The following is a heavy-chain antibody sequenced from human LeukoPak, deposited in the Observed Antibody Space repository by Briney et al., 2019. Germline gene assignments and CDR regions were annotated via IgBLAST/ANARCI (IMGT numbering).Heavy chain of an antibody. CDR1: AYSFTGHY. D-gene: IGHD7-27*01. J-gene: IGHJ2*01. Sequence: ASVKVSCKAPAYSFTGHYTHWVRQAPGQGLDWMGWIDPNSGGTNYAQKFQGRVTMTMDTSISTTYMELSRRTSDDTAVYYCAIHWGSGWYFDLWGRGTLVTVSS. CDR2: IDPNSGGT. CDR3: AIHWGSGWYFDL. V-gene: IGHV1-2*02.